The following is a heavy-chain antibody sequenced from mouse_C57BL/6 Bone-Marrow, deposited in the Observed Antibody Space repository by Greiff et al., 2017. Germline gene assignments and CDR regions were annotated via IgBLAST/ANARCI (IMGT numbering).Heavy chain of an antibody. D-gene: IGHD1-1*01. V-gene: IGHV5-9-1*02. CDR1: GFTFSSYA. CDR3: TRLLYYYGSSGAMDY. CDR2: ISSGGDYI. J-gene: IGHJ4*01. Sequence: EVQLQQSGEGLVKPGGSLKLSCAASGFTFSSYAMSWVRQTPEKRLEWVAYISSGGDYIYYADTVKGRFTISRDNARNTLYLQMSSLKSEDTAMYYCTRLLYYYGSSGAMDYWGQGTSVTVSS.